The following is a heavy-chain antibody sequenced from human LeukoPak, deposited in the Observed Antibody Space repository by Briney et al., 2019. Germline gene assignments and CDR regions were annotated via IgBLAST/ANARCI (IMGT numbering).Heavy chain of an antibody. V-gene: IGHV1-46*01. Sequence: ASVKVSCKASGYTFTAYYIQWVRQAPGQGLEWMGTIRPGDTRTTSAQKFQGRVTMTWDMSTTTRYMELSSLRSEDTAVYYCVREKSGGTYDYWGQGTLVTVSS. J-gene: IGHJ4*02. CDR1: GYTFTAYY. CDR2: IRPGDTRT. CDR3: VREKSGGTYDY. D-gene: IGHD3-16*01.